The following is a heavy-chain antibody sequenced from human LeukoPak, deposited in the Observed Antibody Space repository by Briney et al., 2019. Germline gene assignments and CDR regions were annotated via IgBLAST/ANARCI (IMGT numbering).Heavy chain of an antibody. J-gene: IGHJ4*02. V-gene: IGHV3-33*01. CDR1: EFTFTTNG. D-gene: IGHD1-1*01. CDR3: ARDWKTNSFDY. CDR2: IYYDGSTI. Sequence: PGRCLTLSCAASEFTFTTNGMHCVRQAPGKGLEWVAFIYYDGSTIYYADYVKGRFTISRDISKNTLYLQMDSLRAEDTAIYYCARDWKTNSFDYWGQGTLVTVSS.